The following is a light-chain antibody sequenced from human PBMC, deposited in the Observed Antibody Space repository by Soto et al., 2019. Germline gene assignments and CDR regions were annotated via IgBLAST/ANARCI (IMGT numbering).Light chain of an antibody. CDR2: GAS. J-gene: IGKJ1*01. CDR3: QQRSNQWT. CDR1: QSVSIN. V-gene: IGKV3-15*01. Sequence: EIVMTQSPATLSVSPGERATVSCRASQSVSINLAWYQQKPGQAPRLLIYGASTRATGIPARFSGSGSGTDFTLTISSLEPEDFAVYYCQQRSNQWTFGQGTKVDI.